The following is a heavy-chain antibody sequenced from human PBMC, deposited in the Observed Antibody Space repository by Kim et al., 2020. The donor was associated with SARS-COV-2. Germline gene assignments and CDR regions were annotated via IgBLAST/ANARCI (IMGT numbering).Heavy chain of an antibody. CDR3: ARSCIGYSSSWYRACYYGMDV. CDR2: IYYSGST. D-gene: IGHD6-13*01. CDR1: GGSISSGGYY. V-gene: IGHV4-31*03. J-gene: IGHJ6*02. Sequence: SETLSLTCTVSGGSISSGGYYWSWIRQHPGKGLEWIGYIYYSGSTYYNPSLKSRVTISVDTSKNQFSLKLSSVTAADTAVYYCARSCIGYSSSWYRACYYGMDVWGQGTTVTVSS.